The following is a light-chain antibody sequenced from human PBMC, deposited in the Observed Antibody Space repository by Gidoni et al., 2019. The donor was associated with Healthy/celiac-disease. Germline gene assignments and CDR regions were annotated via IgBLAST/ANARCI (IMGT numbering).Light chain of an antibody. CDR1: SSDVGGYNY. Sequence: QSALPHPASVSGSPGQSLTISCTGTSSDVGGYNYVSWYQQHPGKAPKLMIYDVSNRPSGVSNRFSGSKSGNTASLTISGLQAEDEADYYCSSYTSSSTLVVFGGGTKLTVL. J-gene: IGLJ2*01. CDR3: SSYTSSSTLVV. V-gene: IGLV2-14*03. CDR2: DVS.